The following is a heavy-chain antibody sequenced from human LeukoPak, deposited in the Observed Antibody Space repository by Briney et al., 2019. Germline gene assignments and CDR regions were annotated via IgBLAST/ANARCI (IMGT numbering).Heavy chain of an antibody. V-gene: IGHV1-2*02. D-gene: IGHD1-26*01. Sequence: EASVKVSCKASGGTFSSYVISWVRQAPGQGLEWMGWINPNSGGTNYAQKFQGRVTMTRDTSISTAYMELSRLRSDDTAVYYCARVRVIVGAGTLDYWGQGTLVTVSS. J-gene: IGHJ4*02. CDR2: INPNSGGT. CDR1: GGTFSSYV. CDR3: ARVRVIVGAGTLDY.